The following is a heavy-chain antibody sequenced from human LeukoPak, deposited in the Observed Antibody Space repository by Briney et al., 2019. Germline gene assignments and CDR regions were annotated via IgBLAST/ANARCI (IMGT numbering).Heavy chain of an antibody. D-gene: IGHD5-12*01. V-gene: IGHV1-2*06. CDR2: INPNSGGT. CDR1: GYTFTGYY. Sequence: GASVKVSCKASGYTFTGYYMHWVRQAPGQGLEWMGRINPNSGGTNYAQKFQGRVTMTRDTSISTAYMELSRLRSDDTAVYYCARDPPKVRVKYSGYPPRVGADWGQGTLVTVSS. CDR3: ARDPPKVRVKYSGYPPRVGAD. J-gene: IGHJ4*02.